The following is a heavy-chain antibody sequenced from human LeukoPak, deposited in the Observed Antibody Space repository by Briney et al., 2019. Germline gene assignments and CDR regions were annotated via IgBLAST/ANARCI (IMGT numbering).Heavy chain of an antibody. CDR2: ISYDGSNK. J-gene: IGHJ4*02. CDR1: GFTFSSYA. Sequence: GGSLRLSCAASGFTFSSYAMHWVRQAPGKGLEWVAVISYDGSNKYYADSVKGRFTISRDNSKNTLYLQMNSLRAEDTAVYYCARVPLLSIAVDYWGQGTLVTVSS. CDR3: ARVPLLSIAVDY. V-gene: IGHV3-30-3*01. D-gene: IGHD6-19*01.